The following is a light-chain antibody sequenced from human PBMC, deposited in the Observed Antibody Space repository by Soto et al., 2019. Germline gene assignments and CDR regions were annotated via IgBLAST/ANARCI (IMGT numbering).Light chain of an antibody. CDR2: DAS. CDR1: QSISSW. J-gene: IGKJ5*01. V-gene: IGKV1-5*01. Sequence: DIQMTQSPSTLPASVGDRVTITCRASQSISSWLAWYQQKPGKAPKLLIYDASSLESGVPSRFSGSGSGTEFTLIISSLQLDDFATYYCQQYNSYSIAFGQGTRLEIK. CDR3: QQYNSYSIA.